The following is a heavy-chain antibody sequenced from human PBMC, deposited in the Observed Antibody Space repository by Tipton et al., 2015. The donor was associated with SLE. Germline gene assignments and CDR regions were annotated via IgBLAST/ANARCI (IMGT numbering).Heavy chain of an antibody. CDR2: IYYSGST. J-gene: IGHJ4*02. D-gene: IGHD3-22*01. Sequence: TLSLTCTVSGGSISSYYWTWIRQPPGKGLEWIGYIYYSGSTNYNPSLKSRVTISVDTSKNQFSLKLSSVTAADTAVYYCARNYYDSSGEVGFDYWGQGTLVTVSS. V-gene: IGHV4-59*08. CDR3: ARNYYDSSGEVGFDY. CDR1: GGSISSYY.